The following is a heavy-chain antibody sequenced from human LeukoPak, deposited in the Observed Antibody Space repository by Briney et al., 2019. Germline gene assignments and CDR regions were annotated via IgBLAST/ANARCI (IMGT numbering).Heavy chain of an antibody. CDR1: GFTIENHV. CDR2: QSGSGHNT. Sequence: AGGSLRLSCEASGFTIENHVMTWVRQAPGKGPEWVASQSGSGHNTYYSESVRGRFAISRDNSKNTVFLQMNSLRVEGTAIYYCATDWTLRGVPTFFDPWGQGTVVSVSS. J-gene: IGHJ5*02. V-gene: IGHV3-23*01. D-gene: IGHD3-10*01. CDR3: ATDWTLRGVPTFFDP.